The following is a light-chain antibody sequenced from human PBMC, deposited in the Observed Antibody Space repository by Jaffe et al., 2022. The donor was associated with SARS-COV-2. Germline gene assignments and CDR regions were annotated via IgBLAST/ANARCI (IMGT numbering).Light chain of an antibody. CDR1: SSNIGSNT. CDR2: SNN. J-gene: IGLJ2*01. V-gene: IGLV1-44*01. Sequence: QSVLTQPPSASGTPGQRVTISCSGSSSNIGSNTVNWYQQLPGTAPKLLIYSNNRRPSGVPDRFSGSKSGTSASLAISGLQSEDEADYYCAAWDDSLNAQFGGGTKLTVL. CDR3: AAWDDSLNAQ.